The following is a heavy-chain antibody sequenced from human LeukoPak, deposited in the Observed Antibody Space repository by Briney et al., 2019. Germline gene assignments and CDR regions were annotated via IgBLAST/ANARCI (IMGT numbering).Heavy chain of an antibody. CDR1: GFTFGDYA. CDR3: TRDQTPYY. J-gene: IGHJ4*02. CDR2: IRSKIYGGTP. Sequence: GGSLRLSWTASGFTFGDYAMTWVRQAPGKGLEWVGFIRSKIYGGTPEYAASVKGRFTISRDDSKGVAYLQMNSLKTEDTALYYCTRDQTPYYWGQGTLVAVSS. V-gene: IGHV3-49*04.